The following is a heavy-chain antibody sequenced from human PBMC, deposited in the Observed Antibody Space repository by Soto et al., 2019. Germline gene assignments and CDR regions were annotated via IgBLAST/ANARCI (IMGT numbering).Heavy chain of an antibody. CDR3: ARMETFGSLNWFDP. CDR1: GYSFTNND. J-gene: IGHJ5*02. Sequence: ASVKVSCKASGYSFTNNDVSGVRQATGQGLEWMGWMNPGSGDTGYAQKFQGRVTMTRDISIATAYMELSSLRSDDTAIYYCARMETFGSLNWFDPWGQGTLVTVSS. D-gene: IGHD3-16*01. V-gene: IGHV1-8*01. CDR2: MNPGSGDT.